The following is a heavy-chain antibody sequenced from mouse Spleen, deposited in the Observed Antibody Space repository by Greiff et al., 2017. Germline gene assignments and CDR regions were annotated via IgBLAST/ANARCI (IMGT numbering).Heavy chain of an antibody. CDR2: ISYDGSN. J-gene: IGHJ2*01. Sequence: EVKLQESGPGLVKPSQSLSLTCSVTGYSITSGYYWNWIRQFPGNKLEWMGYISYDGSNNYNPSLKNRISITRDTSKNQFFLKLNSVTTEDTATYYCARWDYDGYYFDYWGQGTTLTVSS. CDR3: ARWDYDGYYFDY. CDR1: GYSITSGYY. V-gene: IGHV3-6*01. D-gene: IGHD2-4*01.